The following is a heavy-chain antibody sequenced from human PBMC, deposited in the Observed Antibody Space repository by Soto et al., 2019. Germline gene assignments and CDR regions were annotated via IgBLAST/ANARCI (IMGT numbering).Heavy chain of an antibody. CDR1: GGSISSSNW. D-gene: IGHD6-6*01. J-gene: IGHJ6*02. V-gene: IGHV4-4*02. Sequence: QVQLQESGPGLVKPSGTLSLTCAVSGGSISSSNWWSWVRQPPGKRLEWIGEIYHSGSTNYNPSLKSRVTISVDKSKNQFSLKLSSVTAADTAVYYCALDSSSSHGGLYYYAMDVWGQGTTVTVSS. CDR3: ALDSSSSHGGLYYYAMDV. CDR2: IYHSGST.